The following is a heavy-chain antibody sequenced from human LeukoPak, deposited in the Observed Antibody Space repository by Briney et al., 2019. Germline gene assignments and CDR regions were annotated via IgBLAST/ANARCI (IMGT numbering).Heavy chain of an antibody. Sequence: PGGSLRLSCAASGFTFSGFAMTWVRQAPGKGLEWISYISSSSSYTKYADSVKGRFTISRDNAKNSLYLQMNSLRAEDTAVYYCASGYSSSSGLSYWGQGTLVTVSS. CDR1: GFTFSGFA. CDR3: ASGYSSSSGLSY. V-gene: IGHV3-11*06. J-gene: IGHJ4*02. D-gene: IGHD6-6*01. CDR2: ISSSSSYT.